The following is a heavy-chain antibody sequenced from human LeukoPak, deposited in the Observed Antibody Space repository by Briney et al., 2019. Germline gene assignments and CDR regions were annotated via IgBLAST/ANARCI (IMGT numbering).Heavy chain of an antibody. CDR2: IYNGDST. Sequence: GGSLRLSCAASGFTISSKYMSWVRQAPGKGLEWVSVIYNGDSTYYADSVKGRFTISRDNSKNTVYLQMNSLRAEDTAVYYCARLGGGGYFDYWGQGTLVTVSS. J-gene: IGHJ4*02. V-gene: IGHV3-53*01. CDR1: GFTISSKY. D-gene: IGHD2-15*01. CDR3: ARLGGGGYFDY.